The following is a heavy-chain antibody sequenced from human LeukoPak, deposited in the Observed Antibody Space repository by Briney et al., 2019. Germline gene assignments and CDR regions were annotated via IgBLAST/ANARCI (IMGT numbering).Heavy chain of an antibody. CDR3: ARVTVDFWSGYGAFDI. D-gene: IGHD3-3*01. CDR1: GGSFSGYY. Sequence: SETLSLTCAVYGGSFSGYYWSWIRQPPGKGLEWIGEINHSGSTNYNPSLKSRVTMSVDTSKNQFSLKLSSVTAADTAVYYCARVTVDFWSGYGAFDIWGQGTMVTVSS. J-gene: IGHJ3*02. V-gene: IGHV4-34*01. CDR2: INHSGST.